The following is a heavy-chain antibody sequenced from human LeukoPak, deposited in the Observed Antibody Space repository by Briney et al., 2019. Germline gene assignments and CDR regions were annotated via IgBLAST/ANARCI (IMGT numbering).Heavy chain of an antibody. J-gene: IGHJ6*04. D-gene: IGHD3-10*01. CDR2: IKQDGSEK. CDR1: RFTFSSYW. Sequence: GGSLRLSCAASRFTFSSYWMSWVRQAPGTGLERVANIKQDGSEKYYVDSVQGRFTISRDNAKNSLYLQMNSLRAEDTAVYYCARDILLWFGEPYNYGMDVWGKGTTVTVSS. CDR3: ARDILLWFGEPYNYGMDV. V-gene: IGHV3-7*03.